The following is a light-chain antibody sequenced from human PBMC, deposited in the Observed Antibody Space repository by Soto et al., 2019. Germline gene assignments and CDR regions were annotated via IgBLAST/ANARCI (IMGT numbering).Light chain of an antibody. CDR2: NAD. J-gene: IGKJ1*01. CDR1: QDINRW. Sequence: DIQMTQSPSTLSASVGDRVTIPFRASQDINRWLAWYQQKPGKATKILIYNADTLESGVPSRFSGSGYGTEFILTISSLQPDDFATYYCPQFSLYWPFGQG. CDR3: PQFSLYWP. V-gene: IGKV1-5*01.